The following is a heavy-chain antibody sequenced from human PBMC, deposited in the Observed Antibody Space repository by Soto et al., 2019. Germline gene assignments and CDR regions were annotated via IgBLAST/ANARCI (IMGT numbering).Heavy chain of an antibody. CDR2: IYYSGST. CDR3: ARETSFSHHDY. Sequence: PSETLSLTCTVSAGSVSRGSYYWSWIRQPPGKGLEWIGHIYYSGSTNYNPSLKSRVTMSLDTSKNQFSLKLRSVTAADTAVYYCARETSFSHHDYWGQGTLVTVSS. CDR1: AGSVSRGSYY. V-gene: IGHV4-61*01. J-gene: IGHJ4*02. D-gene: IGHD2-15*01.